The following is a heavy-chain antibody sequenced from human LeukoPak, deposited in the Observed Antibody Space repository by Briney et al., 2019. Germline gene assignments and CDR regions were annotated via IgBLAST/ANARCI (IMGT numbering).Heavy chain of an antibody. D-gene: IGHD3-3*01. Sequence: GGSLRLSCAASGFTFSTYAMSWVRQAPGKGLEWVSTLSPSGASTYYAGSVKGRFTISRDNSQNTLYLQMNSLRAEDTAVYYCAKDQGSITVFGGTDCWGQGTLVTVSS. CDR1: GFTFSTYA. CDR3: AKDQGSITVFGGTDC. J-gene: IGHJ4*02. CDR2: LSPSGAST. V-gene: IGHV3-23*01.